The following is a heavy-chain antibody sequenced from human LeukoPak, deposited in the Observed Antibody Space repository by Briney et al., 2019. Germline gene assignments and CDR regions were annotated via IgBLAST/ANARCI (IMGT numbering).Heavy chain of an antibody. Sequence: PSETLSLTCTVSGYSFSSGYYWSWIRQPPGKGLEWIGSIYHSGSTYYNPSLKSRVTISVDSSKNQFSLNLSSVTAADTAVYYCARDWGSSGYYWGQGTLVTVSS. V-gene: IGHV4-38-2*02. CDR1: GYSFSSGYY. J-gene: IGHJ4*02. CDR2: IYHSGST. CDR3: ARDWGSSGYY. D-gene: IGHD3-22*01.